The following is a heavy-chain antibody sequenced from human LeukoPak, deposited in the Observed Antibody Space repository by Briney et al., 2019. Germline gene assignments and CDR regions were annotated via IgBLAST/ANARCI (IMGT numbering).Heavy chain of an antibody. CDR1: GGSFSGYY. V-gene: IGHV4-34*01. CDR3: ARGKRYDSSGYYGLRYYYGMDV. J-gene: IGHJ6*02. Sequence: SETLSLICAVYGGSFSGYYWSWIRQPPGKGLEWIGEINHSGSTNYNPSLKSRVTISVDTSKNQFSLKLSSVTAADTAVYYCARGKRYDSSGYYGLRYYYGMDVWGQGTTVTVSS. CDR2: INHSGST. D-gene: IGHD3-22*01.